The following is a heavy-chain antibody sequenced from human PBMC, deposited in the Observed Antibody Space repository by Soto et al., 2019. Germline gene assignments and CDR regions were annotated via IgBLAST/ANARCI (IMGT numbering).Heavy chain of an antibody. D-gene: IGHD7-27*01. CDR1: GGSISSVYDC. J-gene: IGHJ4*02. CDR3: ARGPSGDNVDY. CDR2: IYNGGST. Sequence: QVQLQESGPILVKPSQTLSLTCTVSGGSISSVYDCWSWIRQSPDKGLEWIGHIYNGGSTYNNPSLTSRVPISVDPAKHQFSLQLRSVTAADTAVYYCARGPSGDNVDYWGQGTLVTVSS. V-gene: IGHV4-30-4*01.